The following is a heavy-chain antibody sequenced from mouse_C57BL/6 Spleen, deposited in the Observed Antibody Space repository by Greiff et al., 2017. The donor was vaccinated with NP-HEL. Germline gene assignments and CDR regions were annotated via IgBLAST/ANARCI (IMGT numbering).Heavy chain of an antibody. CDR3: ARGDYVWYFEV. CDR1: GYTFTSYW. D-gene: IGHD2-4*01. CDR2: IYPSDSET. V-gene: IGHV1-61*01. J-gene: IGHJ1*03. Sequence: QVQLQQPGAELVRPGSSVKLSCKASGYTFTSYWMDWVKQRPGQGLEWIGNIYPSDSETHYNQKFKDKATLTVDKSSSTAYMQLSSLTSEDSAVYYCARGDYVWYFEVWGTGTTVTVSS.